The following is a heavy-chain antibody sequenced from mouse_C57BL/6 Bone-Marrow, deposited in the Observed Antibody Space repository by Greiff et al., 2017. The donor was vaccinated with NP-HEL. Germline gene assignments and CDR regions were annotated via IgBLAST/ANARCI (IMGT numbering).Heavy chain of an antibody. J-gene: IGHJ2*01. D-gene: IGHD1-1*01. CDR3: ARGITTVVGTWYFDY. V-gene: IGHV1-81*01. CDR1: GYTFTSYG. Sequence: VQLQQSGAELARPGASVKLSCKASGYTFTSYGISWVKQRTGQGLEWIGEIYPRSGNTYYNEKFKGKATLTADKSSSTAYMELRSLTSGDSAVYFCARGITTVVGTWYFDYWGQGTTLTVSS. CDR2: IYPRSGNT.